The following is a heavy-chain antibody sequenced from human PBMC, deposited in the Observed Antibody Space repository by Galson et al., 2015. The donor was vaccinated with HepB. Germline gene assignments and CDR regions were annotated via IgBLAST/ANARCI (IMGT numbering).Heavy chain of an antibody. D-gene: IGHD1-20*01. CDR3: ARILYNWNLNYYYGMDV. J-gene: IGHJ6*02. Sequence: LRLSCAASGFPVSSDYMNWVRQAPGKGLEWVSVIYTGGSTYYADFVKGRFTISRDNSKNTVYLQMNSLRPEDTAVYYCARILYNWNLNYYYGMDVWGQGTTVTVSS. CDR2: IYTGGST. V-gene: IGHV3-66*02. CDR1: GFPVSSDY.